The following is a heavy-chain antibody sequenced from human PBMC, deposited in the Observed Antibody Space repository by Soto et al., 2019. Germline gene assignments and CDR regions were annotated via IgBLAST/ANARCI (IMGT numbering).Heavy chain of an antibody. Sequence: SETLSLTCTVSGGSISGGDYYWNWVRQPPGKGLEWIGYIYYSGSTYYIPSLKSRVSISVDTSKNQFSLKLSSVTAADTAVYYCACFVGGSGYYRFDYWGQGTLVTVSS. D-gene: IGHD3-22*01. J-gene: IGHJ4*02. V-gene: IGHV4-30-4*01. CDR2: IYYSGST. CDR1: GGSISGGDYY. CDR3: ACFVGGSGYYRFDY.